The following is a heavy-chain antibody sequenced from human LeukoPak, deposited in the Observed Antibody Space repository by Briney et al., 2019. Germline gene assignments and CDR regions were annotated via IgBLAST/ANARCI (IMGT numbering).Heavy chain of an antibody. Sequence: SETLSLTCTVSGDSISSYYWSWIRQPPGKGLEWIGYIYYSGSTNYNPSLKGRVTISVDTSKNQFSLKLSSVTAADTAAYYCAGTYSYGYYYYMDVWGKGTTVTISS. CDR1: GDSISSYY. D-gene: IGHD5-18*01. CDR2: IYYSGST. J-gene: IGHJ6*03. V-gene: IGHV4-59*01. CDR3: AGTYSYGYYYYMDV.